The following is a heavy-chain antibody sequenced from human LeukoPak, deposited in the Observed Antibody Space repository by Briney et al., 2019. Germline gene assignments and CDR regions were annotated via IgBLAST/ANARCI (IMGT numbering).Heavy chain of an antibody. CDR2: IFSGGST. Sequence: EGSLRLSCAAAGFVVSTTYMYWVRKAPGKGLEWVSVIFSGGSTYSAESVKGRFTISRDNSKNTLFLQMNSLRAEDTAMYYCARGGGGGAPGAWGQGTLVTVSS. J-gene: IGHJ5*02. D-gene: IGHD2-21*01. CDR1: GFVVSTTY. V-gene: IGHV3-53*01. CDR3: ARGGGGGAPGA.